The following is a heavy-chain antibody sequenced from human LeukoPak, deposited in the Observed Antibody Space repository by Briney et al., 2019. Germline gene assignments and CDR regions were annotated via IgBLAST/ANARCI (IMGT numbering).Heavy chain of an antibody. D-gene: IGHD3-22*01. CDR3: ARDLDPLIVTPLGY. Sequence: NPGGSLRLSCAASGFTFSSYSMNWVRQAPGKGLEWVSSISSSSSYIYYADSVKGRFTISRDNAKNSLYLQMNSLRAEDTAVYYCARDLDPLIVTPLGYWGQGTLVTVSS. J-gene: IGHJ4*02. CDR2: ISSSSSYI. CDR1: GFTFSSYS. V-gene: IGHV3-21*01.